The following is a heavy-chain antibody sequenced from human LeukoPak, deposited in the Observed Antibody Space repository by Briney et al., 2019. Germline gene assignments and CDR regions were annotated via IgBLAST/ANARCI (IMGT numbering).Heavy chain of an antibody. Sequence: SETLSLTCTVSGGSISSYYWSWIRQPPGKGLEWIGYIYYSGSTNYNPSLKSRVTISVDTSKNQFSLKLSSVSAADTAVYYCARGRVLLWFGDHTRGLENAFDIWGQGTMVTVSS. CDR2: IYYSGST. CDR1: GGSISSYY. D-gene: IGHD3-10*01. CDR3: ARGRVLLWFGDHTRGLENAFDI. J-gene: IGHJ3*02. V-gene: IGHV4-59*01.